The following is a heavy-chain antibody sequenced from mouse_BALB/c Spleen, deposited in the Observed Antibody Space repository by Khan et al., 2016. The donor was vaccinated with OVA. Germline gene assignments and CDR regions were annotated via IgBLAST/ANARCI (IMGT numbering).Heavy chain of an antibody. J-gene: IGHJ2*01. Sequence: VQLQESGAELAKPGASVKMSCKASGYTFTSYWMHWVKQRPGQGLEWIGYINPSSGYTEYNQNFKDKATLTADKSSSTAYMQLSSLTSEDSAVYYCAGDRIDYWGQGTTLTVSS. CDR3: AGDRIDY. CDR2: INPSSGYT. V-gene: IGHV1-7*01. CDR1: GYTFTSYW.